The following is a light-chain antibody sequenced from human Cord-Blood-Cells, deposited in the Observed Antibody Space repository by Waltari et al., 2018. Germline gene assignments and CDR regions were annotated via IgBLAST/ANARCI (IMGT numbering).Light chain of an antibody. V-gene: IGLV2-23*02. CDR2: GVS. J-gene: IGLJ2*01. Sequence: QSALTQPASVSGSPGQSITISCTGTSSDVGSYNLFSWYQQHPGKAPKLMIYGVSKRPSGVSNRFSGSKSGNTASLTISGLQAEDEADYYCCSYAGSSTVVFGGGTKLTVL. CDR1: SSDVGSYNL. CDR3: CSYAGSSTVV.